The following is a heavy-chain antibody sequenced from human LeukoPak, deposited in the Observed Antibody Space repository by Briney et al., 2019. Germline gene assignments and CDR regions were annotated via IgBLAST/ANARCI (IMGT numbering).Heavy chain of an antibody. D-gene: IGHD3-10*01. J-gene: IGHJ4*02. CDR1: GYTFTSYD. V-gene: IGHV1-18*01. CDR3: ARDRALGELFDLFGY. CDR2: ISTYSGNT. Sequence: KPGASVKVSCKASGYTFTSYDINWVRQAPGQGLEWMGWISTYSGNTKYAQKFQGRVIMTTDTSTSTVYMQLRSLTSDDTAVYYCARDRALGELFDLFGYWGQGTLVTVSS.